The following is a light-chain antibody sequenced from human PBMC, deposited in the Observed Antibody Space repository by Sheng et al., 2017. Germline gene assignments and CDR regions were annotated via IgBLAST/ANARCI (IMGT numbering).Light chain of an antibody. CDR3: QAWDSSSFYV. CDR1: KLGSKH. Sequence: SYEVTQPPSVSVSPGQTASISCSGDKLGSKHTSWYQQKPGQSPVLVIYQDTKRPSGIPERFSGSNSGNTATLTISGTQAMDEADYYCQAWDSSSFYVFGPGTTVTVL. V-gene: IGLV3-1*01. J-gene: IGLJ1*01. CDR2: QDT.